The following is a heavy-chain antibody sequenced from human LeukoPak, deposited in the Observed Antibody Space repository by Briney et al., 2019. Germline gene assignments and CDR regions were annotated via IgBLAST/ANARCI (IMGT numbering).Heavy chain of an antibody. CDR2: ISSSGSTI. D-gene: IGHD3-22*01. CDR3: ARRQYYYDSGAYYRTFDY. Sequence: KPSGSLSLSCTASGFTISDYYMSWIRQAPGKGLEWVSYISSSGSTIYYADPVKRRFTISRDNAKNSLYLQMNSLSAEDTALYYCARRQYYYDSGAYYRTFDYRGQGTLVTVSS. V-gene: IGHV3-11*01. J-gene: IGHJ4*02. CDR1: GFTISDYY.